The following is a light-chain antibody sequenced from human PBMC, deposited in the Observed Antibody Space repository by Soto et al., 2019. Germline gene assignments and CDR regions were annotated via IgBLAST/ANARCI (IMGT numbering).Light chain of an antibody. CDR2: GAS. CDR3: QQYGSSPLT. CDR1: QSVSNNY. J-gene: IGKJ4*01. V-gene: IGKV3-20*01. Sequence: EIVLTQSPGTLSLSPWERAALSCRASQSVSNNYLAWYQQKPGQAPRLLIYGASSRATGIPDRFSGSGSGTDSTLTINRLEPEDFAVYFCQQYGSSPLTFGGGTKVDIK.